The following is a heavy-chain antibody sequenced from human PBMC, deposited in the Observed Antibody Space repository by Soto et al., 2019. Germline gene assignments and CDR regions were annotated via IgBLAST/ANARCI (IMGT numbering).Heavy chain of an antibody. CDR3: AKVTDSSGWYPYYYGIDV. D-gene: IGHD6-19*01. V-gene: IGHV3-30*18. Sequence: QVQLVESGGGVVKPGKSLRLSCAASGFTFNIYGMQWVRQAPGKGLEWVAVISYDGSKEYYGDSVKGRFTISRDNSMNTLYLQMNSLRSEDTAVYYCAKVTDSSGWYPYYYGIDVWGQGTTVTISS. CDR2: ISYDGSKE. J-gene: IGHJ6*02. CDR1: GFTFNIYG.